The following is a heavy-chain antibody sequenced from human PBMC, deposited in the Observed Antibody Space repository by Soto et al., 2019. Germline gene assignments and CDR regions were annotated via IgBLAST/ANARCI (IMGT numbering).Heavy chain of an antibody. Sequence: QVQLQESGPGLVKPSETLSLTCTVSGGSISSYYWSWIRQPPGKGLEWIGYIYYSGSTNYNPSLKSRVTISVDTSKNQFPLKLSSVTAADTAVYYCAREGGGGIAAEYGMDVWGQGTTVTVSS. V-gene: IGHV4-59*01. CDR1: GGSISSYY. J-gene: IGHJ6*02. D-gene: IGHD6-13*01. CDR2: IYYSGST. CDR3: AREGGGGIAAEYGMDV.